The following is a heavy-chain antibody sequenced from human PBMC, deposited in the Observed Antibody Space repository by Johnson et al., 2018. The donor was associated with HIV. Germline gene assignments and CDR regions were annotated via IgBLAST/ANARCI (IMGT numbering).Heavy chain of an antibody. D-gene: IGHD2-21*02. CDR3: TGGRDLRAFDK. V-gene: IGHV3-49*03. CDR2: IRSKAYGGTT. Sequence: VQLVESGGGLVQPGRSLRLSCTVSGFIFGDYAMSWFRQAPGQGLEWVSFIRSKAYGGTTEYAASVKGRFTISRDDSKSIVYLHMNSLKTEDTAVYYCTGGRDLRAFDKWGQGTMVTVSS. CDR1: GFIFGDYA. J-gene: IGHJ3*02.